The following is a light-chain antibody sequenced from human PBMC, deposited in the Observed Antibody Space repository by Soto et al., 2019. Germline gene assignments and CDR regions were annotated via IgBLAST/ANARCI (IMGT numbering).Light chain of an antibody. CDR1: QGISSY. CDR2: GTS. CDR3: QQVYTYPWT. V-gene: IGKV1-9*01. Sequence: QLTQSPSSLSASVGDRVTITCRASQGISSYLAWYQQKPGKAPKLLIYGTSTLQSGVPSRFSGSGSGTDFTLTISRLQPEDFASYYCQQVYTYPWTFGQGTKVEVK. J-gene: IGKJ1*01.